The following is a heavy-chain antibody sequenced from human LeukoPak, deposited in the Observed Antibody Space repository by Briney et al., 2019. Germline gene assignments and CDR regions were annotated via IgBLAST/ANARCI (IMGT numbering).Heavy chain of an antibody. V-gene: IGHV4-30-2*01. CDR1: GGSISSGSYY. J-gene: IGHJ5*02. CDR2: IYHSGST. Sequence: SETLSLTCTVSGGSISSGSYYWSWIRQPPGKGLEWIGYIYHSGSTYYNPSLKSRVTISVDRSKNQFSLKLSSVTAADTAVYYCARVEGGMTYYYDSSGYGGSSWGQGTLVTVSS. D-gene: IGHD3-22*01. CDR3: ARVEGGMTYYYDSSGYGGSS.